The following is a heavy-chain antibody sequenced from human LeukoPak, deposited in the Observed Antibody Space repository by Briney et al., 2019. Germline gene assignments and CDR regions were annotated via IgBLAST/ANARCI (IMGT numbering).Heavy chain of an antibody. CDR3: VKRRRDSSGHFDS. CDR1: GYTFTSYY. V-gene: IGHV1-46*01. CDR2: INPSGGST. D-gene: IGHD3-22*01. Sequence: RASVKVSCKASGYTFTSYYMHWVRQAPGQGLEWMGIINPSGGSTSYAQKFQGRVTMTRDTSTSTVYMELSSLRAEDTAVYYCVKRRRDSSGHFDSWGQGTLVTVSS. J-gene: IGHJ4*02.